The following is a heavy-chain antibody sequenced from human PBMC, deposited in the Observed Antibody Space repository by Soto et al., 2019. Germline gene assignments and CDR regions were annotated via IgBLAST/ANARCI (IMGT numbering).Heavy chain of an antibody. D-gene: IGHD3-10*01. J-gene: IGHJ4*02. CDR3: ARGEFLWFGELLR. CDR1: GYTFTSYD. Sequence: QVQLVQSGAEVKKPGASVKVSCKASGYTFTSYDITWVRQATGKGLEWMGWMNPNSGNTGYAQKFQGRVTMTRNTSISTAYIELSSLRSEDTAVYYCARGEFLWFGELLRWGPGPLVTVSS. CDR2: MNPNSGNT. V-gene: IGHV1-8*01.